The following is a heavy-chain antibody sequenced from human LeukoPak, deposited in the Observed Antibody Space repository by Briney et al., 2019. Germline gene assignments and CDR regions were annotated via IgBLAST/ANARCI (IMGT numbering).Heavy chain of an antibody. CDR2: IRSSGSYI. CDR1: GFTFTTYT. D-gene: IGHD2-21*01. CDR3: ARSLIADGAFDI. Sequence: GGSLRLSCAASGFTFTTYTMNWVRPAAGKGLEWASDIRSSGSYIDYADSVKGRFTISRDNAKNSLFLQMNSLRAEDTAVYYCARSLIADGAFDIWGQGTMVTVSS. J-gene: IGHJ3*02. V-gene: IGHV3-21*01.